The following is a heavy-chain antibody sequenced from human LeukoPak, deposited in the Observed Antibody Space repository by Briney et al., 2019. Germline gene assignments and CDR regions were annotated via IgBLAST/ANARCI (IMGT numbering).Heavy chain of an antibody. CDR2: IYYSGST. CDR1: GASIRSSSYY. CDR3: ARSTVAGTRKVDY. J-gene: IGHJ4*02. D-gene: IGHD6-19*01. V-gene: IGHV4-39*01. Sequence: SETLSLACTVSGASIRSSSYYWGWIRQPPGRGLEWMGSIYYSGSTHYNPSLKSRVTISVDTSKNQFSLKLSSVTAADTAVYYCARSTVAGTRKVDYWGQGTLVTVSS.